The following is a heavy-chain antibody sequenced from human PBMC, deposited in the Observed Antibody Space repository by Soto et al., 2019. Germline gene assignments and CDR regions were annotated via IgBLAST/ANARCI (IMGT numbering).Heavy chain of an antibody. Sequence: SETLSLTCSVFGGSISRNYWSWIRQPAGKGLEWIGRIYKNGTTDYNPSLESRVTMSVDPSKDRISLKLSSATAADTAIYYCARGLYCGDECYFAYWGQGILVTVSS. V-gene: IGHV4-4*07. J-gene: IGHJ4*02. CDR3: ARGLYCGDECYFAY. CDR1: GGSISRNY. D-gene: IGHD2-21*01. CDR2: IYKNGTT.